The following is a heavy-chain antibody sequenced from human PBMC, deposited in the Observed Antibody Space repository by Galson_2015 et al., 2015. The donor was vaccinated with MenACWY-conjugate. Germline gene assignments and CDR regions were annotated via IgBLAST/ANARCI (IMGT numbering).Heavy chain of an antibody. D-gene: IGHD3-16*02. CDR1: GYSISSGYY. J-gene: IGHJ5*02. Sequence: SETLSLTCAVSGYSISSGYYWGWIRQPPGKELEWIGSIYHSGSTYYNPSLKSRVTISVDTSKNQFSLKLSSVTAADTAVYYCARENRITFGGVIVGVYNWFDPWGQGTLVTVSS. CDR2: IYHSGST. CDR3: ARENRITFGGVIVGVYNWFDP. V-gene: IGHV4-38-2*02.